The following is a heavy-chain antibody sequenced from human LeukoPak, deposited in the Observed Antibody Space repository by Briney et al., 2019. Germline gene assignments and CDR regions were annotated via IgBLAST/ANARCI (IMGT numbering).Heavy chain of an antibody. Sequence: SETLSLTCAVYGGSFSGYYWIWIRQPPGKGLEWIGEINHSGSTNYNPSLKSRVTISVNTSKNQFSLKLSSVTAADTAMYYCAGADRRYCSDGSCPLDCWGQGTLVTVSS. D-gene: IGHD2-15*01. CDR1: GGSFSGYY. J-gene: IGHJ4*02. CDR2: INHSGST. V-gene: IGHV4-34*01. CDR3: AGADRRYCSDGSCPLDC.